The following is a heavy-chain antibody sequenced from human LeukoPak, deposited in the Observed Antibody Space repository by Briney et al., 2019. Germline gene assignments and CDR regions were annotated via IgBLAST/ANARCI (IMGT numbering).Heavy chain of an antibody. J-gene: IGHJ4*02. Sequence: GGSLRLSCAASGFTFIYAWMSWVRQAPGKGLEWVGRIKSKVDGGTVDYAAPVKGRFTISRDDSENILYLQVDNLKTEDTGVYYCTCFTWGTSDYWGLGTLVTVSS. V-gene: IGHV3-15*01. CDR1: GFTFIYAW. D-gene: IGHD3-16*01. CDR3: TCFTWGTSDY. CDR2: IKSKVDGGTV.